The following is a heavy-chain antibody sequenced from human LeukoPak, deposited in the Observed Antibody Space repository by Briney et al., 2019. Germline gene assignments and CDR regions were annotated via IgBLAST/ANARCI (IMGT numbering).Heavy chain of an antibody. D-gene: IGHD5-18*01. CDR1: GFTFDDYA. Sequence: PGGSLRLSCIASGFTFDDYAMHWVRQAPGKGLEWVSGISWNSGSIGYADSVKGRFTVSRDNAKNSLYLQMNSLRAEDTALYYCAREGPTAMAYFYYYYMDVWGKGTTVTVSS. CDR3: AREGPTAMAYFYYYYMDV. J-gene: IGHJ6*03. CDR2: ISWNSGSI. V-gene: IGHV3-9*01.